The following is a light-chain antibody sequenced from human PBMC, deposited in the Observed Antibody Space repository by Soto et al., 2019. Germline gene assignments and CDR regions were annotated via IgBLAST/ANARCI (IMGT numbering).Light chain of an antibody. CDR2: GNR. CDR3: KAYDYSLTAFV. Sequence: QSVLTQPPSVSGAPGQRVTISCTGSSSNIGAGYDVHWYQQLPGAAPKLVVFGNRNRPSGVPERFSGSKSGTSASLAITGLQAEDEADYYCKAYDYSLTAFVFGGGTKVTVL. CDR1: SSNIGAGYD. V-gene: IGLV1-40*01. J-gene: IGLJ3*02.